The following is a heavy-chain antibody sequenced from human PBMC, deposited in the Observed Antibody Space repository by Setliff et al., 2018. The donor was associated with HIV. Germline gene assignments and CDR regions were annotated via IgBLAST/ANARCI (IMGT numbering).Heavy chain of an antibody. CDR2: IFYTGFT. J-gene: IGHJ4*02. CDR3: ARVVKGYNWNYFDY. CDR1: GDSISSSTYY. V-gene: IGHV4-39*07. Sequence: SETLSLTCTVSGDSISSSTYYWGWIRQPPGRGREWIGSIFYTGFTYSSPSLESRVTMSVDTSKNQFSLRVRSVTAADTAVYYCARVVKGYNWNYFDYWGQGTLVTVSS. D-gene: IGHD1-20*01.